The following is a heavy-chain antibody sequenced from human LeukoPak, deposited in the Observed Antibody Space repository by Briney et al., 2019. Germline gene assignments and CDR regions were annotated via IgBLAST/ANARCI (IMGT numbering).Heavy chain of an antibody. CDR1: GYIFTTYD. J-gene: IGHJ5*02. CDR2: LNPNSGNA. Sequence: GASVKVSCKASGYIFTTYDIGWVRQATGQGLERMGWLNPNSGNAGYAQKFQGRVTISRNTSISTAYMELSSLRSDDTAIYYCARRKFLGWFDPWGQGTLVTVSS. D-gene: IGHD7-27*01. CDR3: ARRKFLGWFDP. V-gene: IGHV1-8*03.